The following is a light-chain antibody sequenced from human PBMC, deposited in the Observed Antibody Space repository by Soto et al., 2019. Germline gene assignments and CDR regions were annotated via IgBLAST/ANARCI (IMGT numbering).Light chain of an antibody. V-gene: IGLV2-14*01. CDR1: SSDVGGYNS. CDR3: TSCTSSSTLV. CDR2: EVT. Sequence: QSALTQPASVSGSPGQSITISCTGTSSDVGGYNSVSWYQQHPGKAPKLMIYEVTNRPSGVSNRFSGSKSGNTASLTISGLQAEDEADYYCTSCTSSSTLVFGGGTKLTVL. J-gene: IGLJ2*01.